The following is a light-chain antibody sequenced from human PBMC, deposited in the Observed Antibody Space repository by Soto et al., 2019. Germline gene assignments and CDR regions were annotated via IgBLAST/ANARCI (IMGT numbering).Light chain of an antibody. V-gene: IGKV1-5*03. CDR2: KAS. CDR3: QQYYLYWT. Sequence: DIQMTQSPSTLSASVGDRVTITCRASQSISSWLAWYQQKPGKAPKLLIYKASDLESAVPSRFSGSGSGTEFTLTISSLQPDDFATYYCQQYYLYWTFGQGTRVEVK. CDR1: QSISSW. J-gene: IGKJ1*01.